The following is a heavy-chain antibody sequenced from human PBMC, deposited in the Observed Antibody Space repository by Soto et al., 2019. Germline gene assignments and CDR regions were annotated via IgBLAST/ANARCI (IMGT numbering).Heavy chain of an antibody. Sequence: SVKVSCKASGGTFSSYAISWVRQAPGQGLEWMGGIIPIFGTANYAQKFQGRVTITADESTSTAYMELSSLRSEDTAVYYCARARHLYYDILTGYYRYGMDVWGQGTTVTVSS. J-gene: IGHJ6*02. CDR1: GGTFSSYA. V-gene: IGHV1-69*13. CDR2: IIPIFGTA. CDR3: ARARHLYYDILTGYYRYGMDV. D-gene: IGHD3-9*01.